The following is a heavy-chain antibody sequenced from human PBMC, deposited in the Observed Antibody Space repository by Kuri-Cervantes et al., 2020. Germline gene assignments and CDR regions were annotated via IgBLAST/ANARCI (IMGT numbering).Heavy chain of an antibody. Sequence: LSLTCAASGFTFSSYAMSWVRQAPGKGLEWVSAISGSGGSTYYADSVKGRSTISRDNSKNTLYLQMNSLRAEDTAVYYCAKIMLYERDAFDIWGQGTMVTVSS. J-gene: IGHJ3*02. CDR3: AKIMLYERDAFDI. CDR2: ISGSGGST. V-gene: IGHV3-23*01. CDR1: GFTFSSYA. D-gene: IGHD2-8*01.